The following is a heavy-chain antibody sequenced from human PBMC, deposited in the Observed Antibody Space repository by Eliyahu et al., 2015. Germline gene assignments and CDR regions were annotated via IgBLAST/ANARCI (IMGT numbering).Heavy chain of an antibody. V-gene: IGHV1-69*06. CDR1: GGTFSSYA. CDR3: AREGVVAARPYAFDI. Sequence: QVQLVQSGAEVXXPGSSVKVSCXASGGTFSSYAISWVRQAPGQGLEWMGGIIPIXGTANYAQKFQGRVTITADKSTSTAYMELSSLRSEDTAVYYCAREGVVAARPYAFDIWGQGTMVTVSS. J-gene: IGHJ3*02. CDR2: IIPIXGTA. D-gene: IGHD2-15*01.